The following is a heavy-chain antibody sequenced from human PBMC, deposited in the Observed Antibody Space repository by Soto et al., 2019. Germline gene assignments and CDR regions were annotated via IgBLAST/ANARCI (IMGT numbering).Heavy chain of an antibody. D-gene: IGHD6-13*01. Sequence: PSETLSLTCAVYGGSFSGYYWSWIRQPPGKGLEWIGEINHSGSTNYNPSLKSRVTISVDTSKNQFSLKLSSVTAADTAVYYCARLGGGKQLVLGWGQGTLVTVSS. CDR2: INHSGST. V-gene: IGHV4-34*01. CDR1: GGSFSGYY. J-gene: IGHJ4*02. CDR3: ARLGGGKQLVLG.